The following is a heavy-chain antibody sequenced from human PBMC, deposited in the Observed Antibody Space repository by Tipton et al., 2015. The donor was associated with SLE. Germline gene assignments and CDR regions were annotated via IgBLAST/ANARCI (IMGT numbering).Heavy chain of an antibody. CDR1: GGSFSGYY. J-gene: IGHJ4*02. CDR2: INHSGST. D-gene: IGHD2-2*01. Sequence: TLSLTCAVYGGSFSGYYWTWIRQPPGKGLEWIGEINHSGSTNYNPSLKSRVTISVDTSKNQFSLKLSSVTAADTAVYYCARGKEHQLLFDYWGQGTLVTVSS. CDR3: ARGKEHQLLFDY. V-gene: IGHV4-34*01.